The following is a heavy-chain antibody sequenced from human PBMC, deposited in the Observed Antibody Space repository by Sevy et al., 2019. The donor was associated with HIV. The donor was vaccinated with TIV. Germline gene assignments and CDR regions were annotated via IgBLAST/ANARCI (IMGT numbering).Heavy chain of an antibody. D-gene: IGHD3-16*02. V-gene: IGHV3-7*03. CDR3: ARGDIRGSYREIDAFDI. CDR1: GFTFSSYW. Sequence: GGSLRLSCAASGFTFSSYWMSWVRQAPGKGLEWVANIKQDGSEKYYVDSVKGRFTISRDNAKNSLYLQMNSLRAEDTAVYYCARGDIRGSYREIDAFDIWGQGTMVTVSS. CDR2: IKQDGSEK. J-gene: IGHJ3*02.